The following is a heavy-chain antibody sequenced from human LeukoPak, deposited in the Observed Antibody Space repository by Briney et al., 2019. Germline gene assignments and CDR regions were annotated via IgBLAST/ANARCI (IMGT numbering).Heavy chain of an antibody. Sequence: ASVKVSCKVSGYTLTELSMHWVRQAPGKGLEWMGGFDPEDGETIYAQKFQGRVTMTEDTSTDTAYMELSSLRSEDTAVYYCATGIASYGSGSYHTLLDYWGQGTLVTVSS. CDR2: FDPEDGET. CDR1: GYTLTELS. CDR3: ATGIASYGSGSYHTLLDY. D-gene: IGHD3-10*01. J-gene: IGHJ4*02. V-gene: IGHV1-24*01.